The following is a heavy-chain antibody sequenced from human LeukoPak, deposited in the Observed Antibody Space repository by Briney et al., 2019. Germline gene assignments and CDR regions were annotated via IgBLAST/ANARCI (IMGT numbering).Heavy chain of an antibody. J-gene: IGHJ3*02. CDR1: GGSISSYY. CDR2: IYYSGST. CDR3: ARTVVVTAYDAFDI. Sequence: SETLSLTCTVSGGSISSYYWSWIRQPPGKGLEWIGYIYYSGSTNYNPSLKSRVNISVDTSKNQFSLKLSSVTAADTAVYYCARTVVVTAYDAFDIWGQGTMVTVSS. V-gene: IGHV4-59*01. D-gene: IGHD2-21*02.